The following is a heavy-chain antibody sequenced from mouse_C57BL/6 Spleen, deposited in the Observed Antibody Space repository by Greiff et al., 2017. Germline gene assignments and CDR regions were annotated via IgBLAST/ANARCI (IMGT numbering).Heavy chain of an antibody. V-gene: IGHV14-2*01. Sequence: EVQLQQSGAELVKPGASVKLSCTASGFNITDYYMHWVKQRTEQGLEWIGRIDPEDGDTKYDPKFQGKATIAADTSSNTAYLQLSSLTSEDTAVYYCANDGSSPFAYWGQGTLVTVSA. CDR3: ANDGSSPFAY. D-gene: IGHD1-1*01. CDR2: IDPEDGDT. CDR1: GFNITDYY. J-gene: IGHJ3*01.